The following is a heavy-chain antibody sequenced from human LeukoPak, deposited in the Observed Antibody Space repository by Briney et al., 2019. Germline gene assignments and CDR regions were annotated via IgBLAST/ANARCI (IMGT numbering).Heavy chain of an antibody. CDR1: GGSISSSSYY. CDR2: IYYGGST. D-gene: IGHD3-22*01. Sequence: SPETLSLTCTVSGGSISSSSYYWGWIRQPPGKGLEWIGSIYYGGSTYYNPSLKSRVTISVDTSKNQFSLKLSSVTAADTAVYYCARDIRYYYDSSGYYLDYWGQGTLVTVSS. V-gene: IGHV4-39*07. J-gene: IGHJ4*02. CDR3: ARDIRYYYDSSGYYLDY.